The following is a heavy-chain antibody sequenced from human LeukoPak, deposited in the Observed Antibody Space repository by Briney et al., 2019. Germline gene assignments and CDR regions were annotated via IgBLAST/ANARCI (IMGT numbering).Heavy chain of an antibody. D-gene: IGHD2-2*01. CDR3: ASTYQLLPYGAFDI. CDR2: IYHSGST. CDR1: GGSISSGGYY. Sequence: SQTLSLTCTVSGGSISSGGYYWSWIRQPPGKGLEWIGYIYHSGSTYYNPSLKSRVTISVDRSKNQFSLKLSSVTAADTAVYYCASTYQLLPYGAFDIWGQGTMVTVSS. J-gene: IGHJ3*02. V-gene: IGHV4-30-2*02.